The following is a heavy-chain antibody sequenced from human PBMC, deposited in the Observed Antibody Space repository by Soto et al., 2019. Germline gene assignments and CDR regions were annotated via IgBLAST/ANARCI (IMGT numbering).Heavy chain of an antibody. D-gene: IGHD1-1*01. Sequence: QVQLVQSGAEVKKPGASVKVSCKVSGYTLTELSMHWVRQAPGKGLEWMGGFDPEDGETIYAQKFQGRVTMTEETSTDTAYMELSSLRSEDTAVYYCATGRTGSLPLNAFVIWGQGTMVTVSS. V-gene: IGHV1-24*01. CDR2: FDPEDGET. CDR1: GYTLTELS. J-gene: IGHJ3*02. CDR3: ATGRTGSLPLNAFVI.